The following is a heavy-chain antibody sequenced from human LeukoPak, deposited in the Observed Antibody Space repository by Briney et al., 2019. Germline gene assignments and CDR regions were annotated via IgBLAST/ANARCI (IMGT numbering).Heavy chain of an antibody. D-gene: IGHD3-22*01. CDR3: ASGTYYYDSSGL. CDR2: ISSSGSTI. V-gene: IGHV3-11*01. Sequence: SCKASGYTFTGYYMSWIRQAPGKGLEWVSYISSSGSTIYYADSVKGRFTISRDNAKNSLYLQMNSLRAEDTAVYYCASGTYYYDSSGLWGQGTLVTVSS. CDR1: GYTFTGYY. J-gene: IGHJ4*02.